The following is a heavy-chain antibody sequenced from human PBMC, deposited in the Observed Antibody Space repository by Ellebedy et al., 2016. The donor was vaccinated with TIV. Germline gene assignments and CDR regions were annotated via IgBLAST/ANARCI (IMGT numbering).Heavy chain of an antibody. V-gene: IGHV1-3*01. CDR3: ARVKEFYCSGGSCYSGLIDY. CDR2: INAGNGNT. Sequence: ASVKVSCKASGYTFTSYAMHWVRQAPGQRLEWMGWINAGNGNTKYSQKFQGRVTITRDTSACTAYMELSSLRSEDTAVYYCARVKEFYCSGGSCYSGLIDYWGQGTLVTVSS. J-gene: IGHJ4*02. CDR1: GYTFTSYA. D-gene: IGHD2-15*01.